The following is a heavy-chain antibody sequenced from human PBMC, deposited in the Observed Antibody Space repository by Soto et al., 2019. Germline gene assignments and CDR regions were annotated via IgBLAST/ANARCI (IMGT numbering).Heavy chain of an antibody. J-gene: IGHJ4*02. Sequence: EVQLVESGGGLMHPGGSLRLSCAASGFTVSSKYMNWVRQAPGKGLEWVSIIWSDGLTYYADSVRGCFTISRDISKNILFLQMNNLRAEDSAIYHCARERPTDVCGQGTLVTVSS. CDR1: GFTVSSKY. V-gene: IGHV3-53*01. CDR2: IWSDGLT. CDR3: ARERPTDV.